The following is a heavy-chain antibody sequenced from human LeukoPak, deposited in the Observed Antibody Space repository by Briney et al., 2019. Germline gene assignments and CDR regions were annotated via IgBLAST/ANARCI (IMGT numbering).Heavy chain of an antibody. CDR1: GFTVSKYY. CDR3: ARDPPAVRTNTYA. Sequence: GGSLRLSCAASGFTVSKYYMNWVRQAPGKGLEWVSLIYSCGDTHYADSVKGRFTISRDSSKNPLYLQMNSLRAEYTAVYYCARDPPAVRTNTYAWGQGTLVTVSS. CDR2: IYSCGDT. J-gene: IGHJ5*02. D-gene: IGHD4/OR15-4a*01. V-gene: IGHV3-66*01.